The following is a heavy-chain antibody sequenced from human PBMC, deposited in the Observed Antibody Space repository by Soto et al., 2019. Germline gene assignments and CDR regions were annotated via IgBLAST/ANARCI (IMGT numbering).Heavy chain of an antibody. CDR3: AKDTQDGIPDY. Sequence: QVQVVESGGGVVQPGRSLRLSCAASGFTFSRNGMHWVRQAPGKGLEWVAVISYDGGNKMYADSVKGRFTISRDNSKNTLCLQMNSLRTEDTAVYYCAKDTQDGIPDYWGQGTLVTVSS. D-gene: IGHD2-21*01. V-gene: IGHV3-30*18. J-gene: IGHJ4*02. CDR2: ISYDGGNK. CDR1: GFTFSRNG.